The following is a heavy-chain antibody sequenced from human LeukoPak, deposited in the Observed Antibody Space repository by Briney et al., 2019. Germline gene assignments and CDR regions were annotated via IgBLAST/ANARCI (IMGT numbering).Heavy chain of an antibody. Sequence: ASVKVSCKXSGYTFTGYYMHWVRQAPGQGLEWMGWINPNSGGTNYAQKFQGRVTMTRDTSIGTAYMELSRLRSDDTAVYYCARGRVTIFGVVTLRGEFDPWGQGTLVTVSS. V-gene: IGHV1-2*02. D-gene: IGHD3-3*01. CDR3: ARGRVTIFGVVTLRGEFDP. J-gene: IGHJ5*02. CDR2: INPNSGGT. CDR1: GYTFTGYY.